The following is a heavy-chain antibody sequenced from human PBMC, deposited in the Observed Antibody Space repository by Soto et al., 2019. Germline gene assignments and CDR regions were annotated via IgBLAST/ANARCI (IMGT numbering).Heavy chain of an antibody. J-gene: IGHJ4*02. CDR2: ISSGSKTI. CDR3: AREDILGSRSFDY. D-gene: IGHD2-21*01. V-gene: IGHV3-48*02. Sequence: GGSLRLSCAASGFTFSGYSVSWVRQAPGKGLEWVSYISSGSKTIYYAESVKGRFTVSRDNARNSQYLQMNSLRDEDTAVYYCAREDILGSRSFDYWGKGTLVKVSS. CDR1: GFTFSGYS.